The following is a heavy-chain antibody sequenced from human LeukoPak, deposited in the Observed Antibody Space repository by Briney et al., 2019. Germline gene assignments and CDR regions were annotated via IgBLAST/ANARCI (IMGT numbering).Heavy chain of an antibody. D-gene: IGHD3-16*02. CDR2: IYYSGST. CDR3: ARGGGLRDDYVWGSYRFDY. V-gene: IGHV4-59*01. CDR1: GGSISSYY. J-gene: IGHJ4*02. Sequence: PSETLSLTCTVSGGSISSYYWSWIRQPPGKGLEWIGYIYYSGSTNYNPSLKSRVTISVDTSKNQFYLKLSSVTAADTAVYYCARGGGLRDDYVWGSYRFDYWGQGTLVTVSS.